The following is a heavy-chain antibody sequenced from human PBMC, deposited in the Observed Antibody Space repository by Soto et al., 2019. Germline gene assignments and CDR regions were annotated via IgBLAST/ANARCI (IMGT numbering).Heavy chain of an antibody. J-gene: IGHJ6*02. V-gene: IGHV1-46*01. CDR1: GYTFTSYY. D-gene: IGHD3-3*01. CDR3: ARGDTLNNDFWSGRYYYYGMDV. Sequence: ASVKVSCKASGYTFTSYYMHWVRQAPGQGLEWMGIINPSGGSTSYAQKFQGRVTMTRDTSTSTVYMELSSLRSEDTAVYYCARGDTLNNDFWSGRYYYYGMDVWGRGTTVTVSS. CDR2: INPSGGST.